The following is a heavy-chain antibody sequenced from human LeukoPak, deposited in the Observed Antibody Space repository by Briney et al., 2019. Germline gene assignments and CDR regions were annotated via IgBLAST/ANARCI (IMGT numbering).Heavy chain of an antibody. J-gene: IGHJ2*01. D-gene: IGHD5-12*01. CDR3: ARVRKYSGYYSWYFDL. V-gene: IGHV3-7*01. CDR1: GFTFSNYW. Sequence: GGSLRLSCAVSGFTFSNYWMSWVRQAPGKGLEWVANIKQDGSEKNYVDSVKGRFTISRENAKNSLYLQMNSLRAGDTAVYYCARVRKYSGYYSWYFDLWGRGTLVTVSS. CDR2: IKQDGSEK.